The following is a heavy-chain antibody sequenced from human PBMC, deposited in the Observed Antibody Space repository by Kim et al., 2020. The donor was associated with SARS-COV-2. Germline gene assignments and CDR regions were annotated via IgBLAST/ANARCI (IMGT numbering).Heavy chain of an antibody. D-gene: IGHD3-10*01. CDR3: AALIGVSGRANAFDI. J-gene: IGHJ3*02. V-gene: IGHV1-24*01. Sequence: QKFQGRVTMTEDTSTDTAYMELSSLRSEDTAVYYCAALIGVSGRANAFDIWGQGTMVTVSS.